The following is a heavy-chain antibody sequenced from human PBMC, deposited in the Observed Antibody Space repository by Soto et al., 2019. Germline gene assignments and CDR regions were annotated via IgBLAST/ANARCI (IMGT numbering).Heavy chain of an antibody. D-gene: IGHD3-22*01. CDR3: AKKQWLLLGEYFDY. Sequence: VGSLRLSCAASGFTFSSYAMSWVRKAHGKGLEWVSAISGSGGSTYYADSVKGRFTISRDNSKNTLYLQMNSLRAEDTAVYYCAKKQWLLLGEYFDYWGQGTLVTVSS. CDR1: GFTFSSYA. CDR2: ISGSGGST. J-gene: IGHJ4*02. V-gene: IGHV3-23*01.